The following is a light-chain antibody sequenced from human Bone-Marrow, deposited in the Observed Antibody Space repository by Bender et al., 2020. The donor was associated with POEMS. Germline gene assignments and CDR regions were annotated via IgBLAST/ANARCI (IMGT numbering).Light chain of an antibody. CDR2: SSH. V-gene: IGLV1-44*01. CDR1: SSNIGAHA. Sequence: QSVLTQPPSASGTPGQRVTISCSGGSSNIGAHAVNWYQHLPGTAPKLLIYSSHRRPSEVPDRFSGSTSGTSASLAISGLQSEDEADYYCAAWDDSLNVVVVGGGTKLTVL. CDR3: AAWDDSLNVVV. J-gene: IGLJ2*01.